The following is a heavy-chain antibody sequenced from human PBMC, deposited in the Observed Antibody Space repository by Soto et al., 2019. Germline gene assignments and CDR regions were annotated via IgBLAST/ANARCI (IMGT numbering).Heavy chain of an antibody. D-gene: IGHD2-2*02. CDR3: ARDHCSSTSCYTSHFEYYYGMDV. V-gene: IGHV1-69*13. J-gene: IGHJ6*02. Sequence: SVKVSCKASGGTFSSYAISWVRQAPGQGLEWMGGIIPIFGTANYAQKFQGRVTITADESTSTAYMELSSLRSEDTAVYYCARDHCSSTSCYTSHFEYYYGMDVWGQGTTVTVSS. CDR2: IIPIFGTA. CDR1: GGTFSSYA.